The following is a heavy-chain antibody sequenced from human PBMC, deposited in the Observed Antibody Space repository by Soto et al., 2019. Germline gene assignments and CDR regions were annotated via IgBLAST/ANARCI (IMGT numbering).Heavy chain of an antibody. Sequence: PSETLSLTCPVSGGSISPYYWAWIRQPPGKGLEWVGYIYYSGSTSYNPSLKSRVTLSLETSKSQFSLTVTSVTAADTAVYYCGRRIVATETFDYWGQGTLVTVSS. CDR2: IYYSGST. D-gene: IGHD5-12*01. V-gene: IGHV4-59*08. J-gene: IGHJ4*02. CDR3: GRRIVATETFDY. CDR1: GGSISPYY.